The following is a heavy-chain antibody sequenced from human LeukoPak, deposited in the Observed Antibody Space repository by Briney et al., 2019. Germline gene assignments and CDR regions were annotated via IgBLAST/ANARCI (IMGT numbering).Heavy chain of an antibody. CDR2: INQDGSDK. Sequence: PGGSLRLSCAASGFTFSNYWMTWVRQAPGKGLECVANINQDGSDKYYVDSVRGRFTISRDNAENSLYLQMNSLRAEDTAVYYCARISRLETDDTSVYRPFGSWGQGTLVTVSS. CDR1: GFTFSNYW. CDR3: ARISRLETDDTSVYRPFGS. J-gene: IGHJ5*02. D-gene: IGHD3-16*01. V-gene: IGHV3-7*01.